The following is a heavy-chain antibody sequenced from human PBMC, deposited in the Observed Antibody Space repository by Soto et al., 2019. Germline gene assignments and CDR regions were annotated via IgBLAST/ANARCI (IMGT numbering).Heavy chain of an antibody. V-gene: IGHV3-11*01. J-gene: IGHJ3*02. Sequence: PGGSLRLSCAASILADSDYYMSWMRQAPGKGLEWVSYISSTGRTIYYADSVRGRFTISRDDAKNSLYLQMNSLRAEDTAVYYCASSYGGNAHFAFDTWGQGTMVTVSS. D-gene: IGHD4-17*01. CDR1: ILADSDYY. CDR3: ASSYGGNAHFAFDT. CDR2: ISSTGRTI.